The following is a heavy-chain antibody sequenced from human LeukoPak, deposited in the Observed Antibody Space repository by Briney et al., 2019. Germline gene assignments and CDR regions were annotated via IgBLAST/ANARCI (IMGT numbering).Heavy chain of an antibody. Sequence: SETLSLTCTVSGGSISTYYWSWIRQPPGKGLEWIGFIYYSGSTNYNPSLKSRVTISVDTSKNQFSLKLSSVTAADTAVYYCARVAVDTAMVDYWGQGTLVTVSS. D-gene: IGHD5-18*01. CDR2: IYYSGST. J-gene: IGHJ4*02. CDR3: ARVAVDTAMVDY. CDR1: GGSISTYY. V-gene: IGHV4-59*01.